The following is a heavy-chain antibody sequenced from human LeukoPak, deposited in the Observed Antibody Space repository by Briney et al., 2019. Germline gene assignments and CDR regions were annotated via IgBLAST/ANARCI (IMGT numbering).Heavy chain of an antibody. D-gene: IGHD2-15*01. V-gene: IGHV3-21*01. CDR2: MTESGDYI. CDR1: GFTFSSYA. Sequence: GGSLRLSCAASGFTFSSYAMNWVRRAPGKGLEWVASMTESGDYIYYADSVKGRFTISRDNAKNSLHLQMNSLRVEDTAVYFCVTEGYCRGGICSSDAFDIWGQGTMVIVSS. J-gene: IGHJ3*02. CDR3: VTEGYCRGGICSSDAFDI.